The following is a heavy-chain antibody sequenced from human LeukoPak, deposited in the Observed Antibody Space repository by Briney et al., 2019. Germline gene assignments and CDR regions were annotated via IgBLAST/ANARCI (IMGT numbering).Heavy chain of an antibody. CDR1: GFTLNTFT. D-gene: IGHD6-19*01. V-gene: IGHV3-23*01. CDR2: ITGSRGRT. CDR3: ARDDIAVAGQDY. J-gene: IGHJ4*02. Sequence: PGGSLRLSCAASGFTLNTFTMIWVRQAPGKGLEWVSSITGSRGRTYYVDSVKGRFTISRDSSKSTLYLQMNSLRAEDTAVYYCARDDIAVAGQDYWGQGTLVTVSS.